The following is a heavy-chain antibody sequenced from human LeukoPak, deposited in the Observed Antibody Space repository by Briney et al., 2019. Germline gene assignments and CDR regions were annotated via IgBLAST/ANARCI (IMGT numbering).Heavy chain of an antibody. Sequence: PGGSLRLSCAASGFTFSSYAMSWVRQAPGKGLEWVSAISCSGGSTYYAASGKGRFTISRDNSKNTLYLQMNSLRAEDTAVYYCARDSTGLYSGPVVWGQGTTVTVSS. CDR2: ISCSGGST. CDR3: ARDSTGLYSGPVV. J-gene: IGHJ6*02. V-gene: IGHV3-23*01. D-gene: IGHD1-26*01. CDR1: GFTFSSYA.